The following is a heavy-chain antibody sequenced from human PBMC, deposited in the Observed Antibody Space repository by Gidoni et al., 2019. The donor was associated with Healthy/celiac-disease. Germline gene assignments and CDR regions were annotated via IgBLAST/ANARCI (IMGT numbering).Heavy chain of an antibody. CDR3: ARRASSGSYFNDAFDI. J-gene: IGHJ3*02. V-gene: IGHV4-39*01. D-gene: IGHD1-26*01. Sequence: QLQLQESGPGLVKPSETLSLTCTVSGGSISSRSYYWGWIRQPPGKGLEWIGSIYYSGSTYYNPSLKSRVTISVDTSKNQFSLKLSSVTAADTAVYYCARRASSGSYFNDAFDIWGQGTMVTVSS. CDR1: GGSISSRSYY. CDR2: IYYSGST.